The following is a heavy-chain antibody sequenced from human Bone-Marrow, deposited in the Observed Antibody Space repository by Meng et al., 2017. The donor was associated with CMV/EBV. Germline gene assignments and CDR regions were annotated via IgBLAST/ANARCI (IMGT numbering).Heavy chain of an antibody. CDR2: IYYSGST. V-gene: IGHV4-59*01. CDR3: ARDHIGCSSTSCYTYFDY. J-gene: IGHJ4*02. D-gene: IGHD2-2*02. CDR1: GGSISSYY. Sequence: SETLSLTCTVSGGSISSYYWSWIRQPPGKGLEWIGYIYYSGSTNYNPSLKSRVTISVDTSKNQFSLKLSSVTAADTAVYYCARDHIGCSSTSCYTYFDYWGQRTLVTDSS.